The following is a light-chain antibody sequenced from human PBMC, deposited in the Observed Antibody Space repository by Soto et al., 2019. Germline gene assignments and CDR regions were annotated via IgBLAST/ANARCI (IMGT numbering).Light chain of an antibody. CDR1: QSVSSSY. CDR3: QQYGRSPLSEGT. Sequence: EIVLTQSPGTLSLSPGERATLSCRASQSVSSSYLAWYQQKPGQAPRLLIYAASSRATGIPDRFSGSGSGTDFTLTISRLEPEDFAVYYCQQYGRSPLSEGTFGQGTKVEIK. CDR2: AAS. V-gene: IGKV3-20*01. J-gene: IGKJ1*01.